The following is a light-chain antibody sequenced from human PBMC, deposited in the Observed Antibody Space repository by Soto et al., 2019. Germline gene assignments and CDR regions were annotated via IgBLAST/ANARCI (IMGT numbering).Light chain of an antibody. V-gene: IGKV3D-15*01. CDR1: QSVSGN. J-gene: IGKJ1*01. CDR3: QQYNNWPPTT. CDR2: DAS. Sequence: EIVMTQSPGTLSLSPGEAATLSCRASQSVSGNYLAWYQQKPGQSPRLVIYDASSRATGIPDRFSGSGSGTEFTLTISSLQSDDFALYYCQQYNNWPPTTFGQGTKVAIK.